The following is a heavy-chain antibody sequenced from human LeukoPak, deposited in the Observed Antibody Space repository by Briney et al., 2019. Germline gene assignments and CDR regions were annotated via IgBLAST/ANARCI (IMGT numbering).Heavy chain of an antibody. CDR1: GYTLTELS. CDR2: FDPEDGET. V-gene: IGHV1-24*01. CDR3: ARGGLQTWYYYMDV. J-gene: IGHJ6*03. Sequence: ASVKVFCKVSGYTLTELSMHWVRQAPGKGLEWMGGFDPEDGETIYAQKFQGRVTMTEDTSTDTAYMELSSLRSEDTAVYYCARGGLQTWYYYMDVWGKGTTVTVSS.